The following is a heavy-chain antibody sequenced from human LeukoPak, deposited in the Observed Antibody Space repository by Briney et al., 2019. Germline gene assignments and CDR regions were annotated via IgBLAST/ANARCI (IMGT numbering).Heavy chain of an antibody. V-gene: IGHV3-21*01. D-gene: IGHD5-18*01. J-gene: IGHJ4*02. CDR1: GFTFSSYS. Sequence: GGSLRLSCAASGFTFSSYSMNWVRQAPGKGLEWVSSISSSSSYIYYADSVKGRFTISRDNAKHSLYLQMNSLRAEDTAVYYCARGLGYSYGPPYYWGQGTLVTVSS. CDR3: ARGLGYSYGPPYY. CDR2: ISSSSSYI.